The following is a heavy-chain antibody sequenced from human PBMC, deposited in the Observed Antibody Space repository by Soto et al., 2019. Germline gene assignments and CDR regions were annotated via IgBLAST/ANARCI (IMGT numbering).Heavy chain of an antibody. CDR3: AGALENPYFYYGLNV. V-gene: IGHV3-30*03. D-gene: IGHD1-1*01. CDR2: TTYDGGIK. J-gene: IGHJ6*02. CDR1: GFSFSSDG. Sequence: GGSLRLSCAASGFSFSSDGMEWVRLAPGKGLEWEAATTYDGGIKHYVDSVKGRYTISRDNSKNTLYLQMNSLRVEDTATYYCAGALENPYFYYGLNVCGQGTTVTVSS.